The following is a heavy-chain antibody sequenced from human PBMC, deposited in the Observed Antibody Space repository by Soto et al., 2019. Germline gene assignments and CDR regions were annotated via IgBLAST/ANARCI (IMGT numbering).Heavy chain of an antibody. CDR2: IRSKANSYAT. J-gene: IGHJ4*02. CDR1: GFTFSGSA. V-gene: IGHV3-73*02. CDR3: TRVGVAGPLYYFDY. Sequence: EVQLVESGGGLVQPGGSPKLSCAASGFTFSGSAMHWVRQASGKGLEWVGRIRSKANSYATAYAASVKGRFTISRDDSKNTAYLQMNSLKTEDTAVYYCTRVGVAGPLYYFDYWGQGTLVTVSS. D-gene: IGHD6-19*01.